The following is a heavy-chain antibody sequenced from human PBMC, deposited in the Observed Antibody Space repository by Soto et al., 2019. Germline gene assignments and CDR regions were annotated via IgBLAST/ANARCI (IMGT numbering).Heavy chain of an antibody. V-gene: IGHV4-31*03. CDR1: GGSITSSGYY. CDR2: TSNSGST. CDR3: ARGGGSTKVDY. J-gene: IGHJ4*02. Sequence: QVQLQESGPGLVKPSQTLSLTCTVSGGSITSSGYYWSWIRQHPGEGLAWIGFTSNSGSTSYNPYLKSRVTISVDTSSNQFSLNLKSVTAADTAVYYCARGGGSTKVDYWGQGTLVTVSP. D-gene: IGHD2-2*01.